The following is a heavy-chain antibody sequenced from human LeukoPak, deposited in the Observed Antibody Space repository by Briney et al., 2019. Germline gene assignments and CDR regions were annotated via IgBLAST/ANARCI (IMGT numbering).Heavy chain of an antibody. J-gene: IGHJ4*02. Sequence: GASVKVSCKASGYTFTSYAMHWVRQAPGQRLEWMGWINAGNGNTKYSQKFQGRVTITADESTSTAYMELSSLRSEDTAVYYCAREAAAASLSPYYFDYWGQGTLVTVSS. CDR2: INAGNGNT. D-gene: IGHD6-13*01. CDR1: GYTFTSYA. V-gene: IGHV1-3*01. CDR3: AREAAAASLSPYYFDY.